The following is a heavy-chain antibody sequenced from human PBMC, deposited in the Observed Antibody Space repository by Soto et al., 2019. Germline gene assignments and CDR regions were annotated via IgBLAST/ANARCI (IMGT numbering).Heavy chain of an antibody. V-gene: IGHV1-3*01. J-gene: IGHJ5*02. Sequence: ASVEVAFKASAYTLTMYGIHLLLHAPVQRLEGMGWINAANDDTKYSPKFQGRVTITKDTSASTAYMDLSSLRSEDTAVYYCVRRHGPAHGIDWFEHWGPGTMVNVFS. D-gene: IGHD1-20*01. CDR3: VRRHGPAHGIDWFEH. CDR2: INAANDDT. CDR1: AYTLTMYG.